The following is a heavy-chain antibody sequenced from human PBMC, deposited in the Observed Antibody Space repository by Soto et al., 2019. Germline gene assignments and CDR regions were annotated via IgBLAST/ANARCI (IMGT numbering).Heavy chain of an antibody. Sequence: PGGSLRLSCAASGFTFSDYYMSWIRQAPGKGLEWVSYISSSGSTYYADSVKGRFTISRDNSKNTLYLQMNSLRAEDTAVYYCAKDVVGATPSPVNYWGQGTLVTVSS. CDR1: GFTFSDYY. V-gene: IGHV3-11*01. J-gene: IGHJ4*02. D-gene: IGHD1-26*01. CDR2: ISSSGST. CDR3: AKDVVGATPSPVNY.